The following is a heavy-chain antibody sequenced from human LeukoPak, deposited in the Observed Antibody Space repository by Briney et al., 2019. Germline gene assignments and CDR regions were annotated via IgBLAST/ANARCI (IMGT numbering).Heavy chain of an antibody. CDR2: IYSGGST. CDR3: ATSYYDSTLWD. V-gene: IGHV3-53*01. CDR1: GFTVSSNY. Sequence: GGSLRLSCAASGFTVSSNYMSWVRQAPGKGLEWVSVIYSGGSTYYADSVKGRFTISRDNPKNTLYLQMNSLRAEDTAVYYCATSYYDSTLWDWGQGTLVTVSS. D-gene: IGHD3-22*01. J-gene: IGHJ4*02.